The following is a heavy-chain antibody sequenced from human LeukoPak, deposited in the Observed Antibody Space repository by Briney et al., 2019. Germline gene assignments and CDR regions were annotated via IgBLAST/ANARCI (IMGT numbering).Heavy chain of an antibody. CDR3: ARAGYYFDY. V-gene: IGHV3-48*03. D-gene: IGHD3-10*01. J-gene: IGHJ4*02. CDR1: GFTFSSYE. CDR2: ISSSGSTI. Sequence: LAGGSLRLSCAASGFTFSSYEMNWVRQAPGKGLEWVSYISSSGSTIYYADSVKGRFTISRDNAKNSLYLQMNSLRAEDTAVYYCARAGYYFDYWGRGTLVTVSS.